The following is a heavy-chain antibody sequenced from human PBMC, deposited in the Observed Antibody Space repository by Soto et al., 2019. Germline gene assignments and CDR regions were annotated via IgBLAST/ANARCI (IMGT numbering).Heavy chain of an antibody. V-gene: IGHV1-46*01. D-gene: IGHD3-3*01. Sequence: ASVKVSCKASGYTFTSYYMHWVRQAPGQVLEWMGIINPSGGSTSYAQRFQGRVTMTRDTSTSTVYMELSSLRSEDTAVYYCARDVDFAYYDFWSGPGAFDIWGQGTMVTVSS. CDR1: GYTFTSYY. CDR2: INPSGGST. CDR3: ARDVDFAYYDFWSGPGAFDI. J-gene: IGHJ3*02.